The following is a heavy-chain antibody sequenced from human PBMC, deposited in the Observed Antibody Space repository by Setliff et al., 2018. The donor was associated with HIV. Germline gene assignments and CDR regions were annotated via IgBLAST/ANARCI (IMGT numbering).Heavy chain of an antibody. D-gene: IGHD3-10*01. J-gene: IGHJ5*01. CDR2: IDPADSYT. CDR1: GFSFTSYW. V-gene: IGHV5-10-1*01. Sequence: PGESLKISCKGSGFSFTSYWISWVRQMPGKGLEWMGRIDPADSYTNYSPSFQGLVTISIDKSISTASLHWSSLRTSDTAMYYCARHFGYNPGWFDSWGQGTLVTV. CDR3: ARHFGYNPGWFDS.